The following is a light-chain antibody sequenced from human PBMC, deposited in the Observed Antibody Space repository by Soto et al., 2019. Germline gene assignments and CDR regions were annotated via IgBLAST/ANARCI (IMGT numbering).Light chain of an antibody. J-gene: IGLJ1*01. CDR2: SNN. V-gene: IGLV1-44*01. CDR1: SSNIGSNV. CDR3: ATWDDSLNGYV. Sequence: QSVLTQPPSASGTPGQRVTISCSGISSNIGSNVVNWFQQLPGTAPKVRIYSNNQRPSGVPDRFSGSKSGTSASLAISGLQSEDEADYYCATWDDSLNGYVFGTGTKVTVL.